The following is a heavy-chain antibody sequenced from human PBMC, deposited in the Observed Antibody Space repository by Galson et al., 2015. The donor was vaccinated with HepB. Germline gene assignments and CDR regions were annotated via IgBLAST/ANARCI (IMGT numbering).Heavy chain of an antibody. CDR2: FDPEDGET. CDR1: GYTLNEVS. D-gene: IGHD3-22*01. CDR3: ATGRYSNGYYSSNQYYGLDV. J-gene: IGHJ6*02. V-gene: IGHV1-24*01. Sequence: SVKVSCKVSGYTLNEVSMHWVRQAPEKGLEWMRGFDPEDGETVYAQKFQGRVTMTEDTSTDTAYMDLSSLRSEDTAVYYCATGRYSNGYYSSNQYYGLDVWGQGTTVTVS.